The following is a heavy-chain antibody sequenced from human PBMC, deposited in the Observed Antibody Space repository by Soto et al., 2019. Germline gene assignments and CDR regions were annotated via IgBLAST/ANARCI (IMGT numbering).Heavy chain of an antibody. CDR2: ISYDGSNK. CDR1: GFTFSSYG. D-gene: IGHD6-6*01. V-gene: IGHV3-30*18. J-gene: IGHJ6*02. CDR3: AKERQRQLIIYYDYYGMDV. Sequence: QVQLVESGGGVVQPGRSLRLSCAASGFTFSSYGMHWVRQAPGKGLEWVAVISYDGSNKYYADSVKGRFTISRDNSKNTLYLQMSSLRAEDTAVYYCAKERQRQLIIYYDYYGMDVWGQGTTVTVSS.